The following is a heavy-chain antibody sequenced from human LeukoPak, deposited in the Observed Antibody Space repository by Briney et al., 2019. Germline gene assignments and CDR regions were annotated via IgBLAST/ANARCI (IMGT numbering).Heavy chain of an antibody. CDR3: ARGATYHSDTSGYSPLDY. CDR1: GYTLSNHA. V-gene: IGHV1-18*04. D-gene: IGHD3-22*01. CDR2: ISADNGNT. J-gene: IGHJ4*02. Sequence: GASVKVSCKGSGYTLSNHAFSWVRQAPGQGLEWMGWISADNGNTNHAQKFQGRVSLTTDTSTSTAYMELRSLRSDDTAVYYCARGATYHSDTSGYSPLDYWGQGTLVTVSS.